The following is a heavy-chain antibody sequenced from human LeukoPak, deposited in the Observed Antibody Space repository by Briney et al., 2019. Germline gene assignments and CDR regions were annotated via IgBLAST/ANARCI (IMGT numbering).Heavy chain of an antibody. Sequence: PGGSLSLSWAASGFTFSSYAMHWVRQAPGKGLEWVAVISYDGSNKYYADSAKGRFTISRDNTKNTLYLQMNSLRAEDTAVYYCASAGKSSSATFDYWGQGTLVTVSS. D-gene: IGHD6-6*01. J-gene: IGHJ4*02. V-gene: IGHV3-30-3*01. CDR2: ISYDGSNK. CDR3: ASAGKSSSATFDY. CDR1: GFTFSSYA.